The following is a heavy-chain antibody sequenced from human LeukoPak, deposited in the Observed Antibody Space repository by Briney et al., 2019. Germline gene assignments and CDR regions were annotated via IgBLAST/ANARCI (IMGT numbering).Heavy chain of an antibody. V-gene: IGHV4-38-2*02. Sequence: SETLSLTCTVSGYSISSSYYWGWIRQPPGKGLEWIGSIYYSGSTYYNPSLKSRVTISVDTSKNQFSLKLSSVTAADTAVYYCASLPLWNDGIYNWFDPWGQGTLVTVSS. J-gene: IGHJ5*02. D-gene: IGHD1-1*01. CDR3: ASLPLWNDGIYNWFDP. CDR2: IYYSGST. CDR1: GYSISSSYY.